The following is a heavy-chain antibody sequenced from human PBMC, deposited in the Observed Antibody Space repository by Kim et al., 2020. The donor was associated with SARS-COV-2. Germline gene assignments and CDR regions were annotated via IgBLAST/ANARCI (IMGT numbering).Heavy chain of an antibody. V-gene: IGHV4-59*08. D-gene: IGHD6-13*01. J-gene: IGHJ6*02. Sequence: SETLSLTCTVSGGSISSYYWSWIRQPPGKGLEWIGYIYYSGSTNYNPSLKSRVTISVDTSKNQFSLKLSSVTAADTAVYYCARLGNYYGMDVWGQGTTVTVSS. CDR2: IYYSGST. CDR1: GGSISSYY. CDR3: ARLGNYYGMDV.